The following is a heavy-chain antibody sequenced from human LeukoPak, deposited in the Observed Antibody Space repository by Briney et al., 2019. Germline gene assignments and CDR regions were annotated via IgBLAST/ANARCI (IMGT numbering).Heavy chain of an antibody. CDR1: GFTFSSYS. Sequence: PGGSLRLSCAASGFTFSSYSMNWVRQAPGMGLEWVSSISSSSSYIYYADSVKGRFTISRDNAKNSLYLQMNSLRAEDTAVYYCAKWVAAVTLYYFDYWGQGTLVTVSS. CDR3: AKWVAAVTLYYFDY. CDR2: ISSSSSYI. D-gene: IGHD6-13*01. V-gene: IGHV3-21*01. J-gene: IGHJ4*02.